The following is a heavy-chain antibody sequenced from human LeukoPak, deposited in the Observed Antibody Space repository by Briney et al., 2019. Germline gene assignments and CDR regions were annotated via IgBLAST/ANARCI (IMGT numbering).Heavy chain of an antibody. CDR3: ARVSGWYNWFDP. CDR2: INPNSGGT. CDR1: VYTFTVYY. Sequence: ASVKVSCKASVYTFTVYYMHWARQAPGQGLEWMGRINPNSGGTNYAQKFQGRVTMTRDTSISTAYMELSRLRSDDTAVYYCARVSGWYNWFDPWGQGTLVTVSS. J-gene: IGHJ5*02. D-gene: IGHD6-19*01. V-gene: IGHV1-2*06.